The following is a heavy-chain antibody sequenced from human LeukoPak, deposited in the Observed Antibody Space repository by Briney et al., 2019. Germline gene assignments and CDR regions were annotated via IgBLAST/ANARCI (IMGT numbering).Heavy chain of an antibody. CDR1: VGSFSGYY. V-gene: IGHV4-34*01. J-gene: IGHJ4*02. CDR3: AVGLRVRRFLEWLYRD. CDR2: INHSGST. D-gene: IGHD3-3*01. Sequence: SETLSLTCAVYVGSFSGYYWSWIRQPPGKGLEWIGEINHSGSTNYNPSLKSRVTISVDPSKNQFSLKLSSVTAADPAVYYCAVGLRVRRFLEWLYRDWGQGTLVPVSS.